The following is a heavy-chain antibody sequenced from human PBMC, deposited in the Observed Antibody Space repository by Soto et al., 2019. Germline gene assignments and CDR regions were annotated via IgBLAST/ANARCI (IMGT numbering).Heavy chain of an antibody. J-gene: IGHJ5*02. CDR1: GGSFSGYD. CDR2: INHSGST. D-gene: IGHD5-18*01. V-gene: IGHV4-34*01. CDR3: ARAYEDTAMVTDWFDP. Sequence: SETLSLTCAVYGGSFSGYDWSWIRQPPGKGLEWIGEINHSGSTNYNPSLKSRVTISVDTSKNQFSLKLSSVTAADTAVYYCARAYEDTAMVTDWFDPWGQGTLVTVSS.